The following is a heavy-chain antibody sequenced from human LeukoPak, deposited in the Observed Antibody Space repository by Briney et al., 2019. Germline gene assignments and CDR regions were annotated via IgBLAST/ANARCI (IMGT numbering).Heavy chain of an antibody. CDR1: GGTFSSYA. Sequence: ASVKVSCKASGGTFSSYAISWVRQAPGQGLEWMGRIIPILGIANYAQKFQGRVTITADKSTSTAYMELSSLRSEDTAVYYCARDPPGGSGARTFDYWGQETLVTVSS. CDR3: ARDPPGGSGARTFDY. J-gene: IGHJ4*02. V-gene: IGHV1-69*04. D-gene: IGHD2-15*01. CDR2: IIPILGIA.